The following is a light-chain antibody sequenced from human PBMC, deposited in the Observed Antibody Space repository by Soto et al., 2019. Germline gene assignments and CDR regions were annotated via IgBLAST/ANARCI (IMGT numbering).Light chain of an antibody. CDR2: DAS. CDR1: LSVSTY. J-gene: IGKJ1*01. CDR3: QQRSNWPRT. Sequence: EIVLTQSPATLSLSPGERATLSCRASLSVSTYLTWYQQKPGQAPRLLIYDASNRATGIPARFSGSGSGTDFTLTISSLEPEDFAVYYCQQRSNWPRTFGQGTKVEFK. V-gene: IGKV3-11*01.